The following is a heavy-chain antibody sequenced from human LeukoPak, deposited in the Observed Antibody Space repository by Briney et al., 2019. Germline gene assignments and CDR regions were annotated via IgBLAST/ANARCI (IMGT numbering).Heavy chain of an antibody. CDR2: INSDSGGT. Sequence: ASVKVSCKASGYTFTGDFIHWVRQAPGQGLEWMGWINSDSGGTNYARKFQGRVTMTRDTSISTAYMELSSLRSDDTAVFYCARGRPKTLLWFREFPWKTNWFDPWGQGTLVTVPS. V-gene: IGHV1-2*02. D-gene: IGHD3-10*01. CDR3: ARGRPKTLLWFREFPWKTNWFDP. J-gene: IGHJ5*02. CDR1: GYTFTGDF.